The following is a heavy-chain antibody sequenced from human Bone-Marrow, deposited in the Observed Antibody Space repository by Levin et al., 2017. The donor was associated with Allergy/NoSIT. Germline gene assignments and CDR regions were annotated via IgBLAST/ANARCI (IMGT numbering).Heavy chain of an antibody. V-gene: IGHV3-23*01. D-gene: IGHD6-13*01. CDR1: GFTFSSYA. CDR2: ISGSGGST. J-gene: IGHJ5*02. CDR3: AKVGSSSWGGYHVGWFDP. Sequence: GASVKVSCAASGFTFSSYAMSWVRQAPGKGLEWVSAISGSGGSTYYADSVKGRFTISRDNSKNTLYLQMNSLRAEDTAVYYCAKVGSSSWGGYHVGWFDPWGQGTLVTVSS.